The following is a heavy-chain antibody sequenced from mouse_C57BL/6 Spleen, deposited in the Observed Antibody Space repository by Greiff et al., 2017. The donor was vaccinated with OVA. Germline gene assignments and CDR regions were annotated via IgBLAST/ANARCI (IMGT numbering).Heavy chain of an antibody. J-gene: IGHJ1*03. CDR1: GYTFTSYW. CDR3: ARPLYSEYDRYFDV. Sequence: QVQLQQPGTELVKPGASVKLSCKASGYTFTSYWMHWVKQRPGQGLEWIGNINPSNGGTNYNEKFKSKATLTVDKSSSTAYMQLSSLTSEDSAVYYCARPLYSEYDRYFDVWGTGTTVTVSS. CDR2: INPSNGGT. D-gene: IGHD2-4*01. V-gene: IGHV1-53*01.